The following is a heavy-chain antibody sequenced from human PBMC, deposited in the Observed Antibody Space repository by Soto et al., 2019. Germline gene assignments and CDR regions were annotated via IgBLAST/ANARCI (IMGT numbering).Heavy chain of an antibody. CDR2: IYYSGST. Sequence: SETLSLTCTVSGGSISSYYWSWIRQPPGKGLEWIGYIYYSGSTNYNPSLKSRVTISVDTSKNQFSLKLSSVTAADTAVYYCASESGYSPLSNWFDPWGQGTLVTVSS. D-gene: IGHD6-13*01. CDR1: GGSISSYY. CDR3: ASESGYSPLSNWFDP. J-gene: IGHJ5*02. V-gene: IGHV4-59*01.